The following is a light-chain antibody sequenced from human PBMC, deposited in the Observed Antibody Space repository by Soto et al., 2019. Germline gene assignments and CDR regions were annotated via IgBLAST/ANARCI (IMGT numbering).Light chain of an antibody. V-gene: IGKV1-5*03. CDR1: QTISSW. J-gene: IGKJ1*01. CDR3: QHYNSYSEA. Sequence: PNTLSGSVGDRVTITCRASQTISSWLAWYQQKPGKAPKLLIYKASTLKSGVPSRFSGSGSGTEFTLTISSLQPDDFATDYCQHYNSYSEAFGQGTKVDIK. CDR2: KAS.